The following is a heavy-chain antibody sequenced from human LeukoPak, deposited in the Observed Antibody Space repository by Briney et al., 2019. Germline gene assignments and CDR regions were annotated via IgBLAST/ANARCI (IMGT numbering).Heavy chain of an antibody. CDR2: ISGSGGST. Sequence: GGSLRLSCAASGFTFSSYGMSWVRPAPGKGLEWVSAISGSGGSTYYADSVKGRFTISRDNSKNTLYLQMNSLRAEDTAVYYCATHVGYYYDSSGYLFDCWGQGTLVTVSS. D-gene: IGHD3-22*01. J-gene: IGHJ4*02. V-gene: IGHV3-23*01. CDR3: ATHVGYYYDSSGYLFDC. CDR1: GFTFSSYG.